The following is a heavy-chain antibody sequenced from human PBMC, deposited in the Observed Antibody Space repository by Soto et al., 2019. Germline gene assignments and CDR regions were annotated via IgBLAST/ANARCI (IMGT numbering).Heavy chain of an antibody. J-gene: IGHJ3*02. CDR2: ISYDGSNK. D-gene: IGHD3-22*01. V-gene: IGHV3-30*18. Sequence: GSLRLSCAASGFTFSSYGMHWVRQAPGKGLEWVAVISYDGSNKYYADSVKGRFTISRDNSKNTLYLQMNSLRAEDTAVYYCAKESYYDSSFPLDIWGQGTMVTVSS. CDR1: GFTFSSYG. CDR3: AKESYYDSSFPLDI.